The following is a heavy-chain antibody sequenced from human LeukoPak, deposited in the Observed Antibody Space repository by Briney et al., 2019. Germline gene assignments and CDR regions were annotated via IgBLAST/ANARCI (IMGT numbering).Heavy chain of an antibody. Sequence: SETLSLTCAVYGGSFSGYYWSWIRQPPGKGLEWIWEINHSGSTNYNPSLKSRVTISVDTSKNQFSLKLSSVTAADTAVYYCARARRAGIAAAGRDFDYWGQGTLVTVSS. CDR2: INHSGST. V-gene: IGHV4-34*01. J-gene: IGHJ4*02. D-gene: IGHD6-13*01. CDR3: ARARRAGIAAAGRDFDY. CDR1: GGSFSGYY.